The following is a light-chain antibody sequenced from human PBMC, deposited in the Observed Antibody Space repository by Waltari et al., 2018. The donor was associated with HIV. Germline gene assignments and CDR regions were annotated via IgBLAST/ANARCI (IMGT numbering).Light chain of an antibody. CDR3: AAWDGSLLGVL. J-gene: IGLJ2*01. V-gene: IGLV1-44*01. Sequence: QSVLTQPPSASGTPGQGVTIACSGSNSNIGSNTDNWYKQAPGPAPKLLIYNNYERPSGVPDRFSGSKSGSSASLAISGLQSEDDGDYYCAAWDGSLLGVLFGGGTKLTVL. CDR1: NSNIGSNT. CDR2: NNY.